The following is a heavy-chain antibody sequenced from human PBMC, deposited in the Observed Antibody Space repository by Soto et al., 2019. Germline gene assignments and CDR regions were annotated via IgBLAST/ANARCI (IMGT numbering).Heavy chain of an antibody. Sequence: ASVNVSCKASGYTFSDYYIHWVRQAPGQGLEWMGWINPNSGGTKYAPKFQGGVTMTRDTSITTAYMELSRLRSGDTAVCYCAREPATAKPEGVDFWGQGTLVTVSS. CDR2: INPNSGGT. CDR1: GYTFSDYY. V-gene: IGHV1-2*02. J-gene: IGHJ4*02. D-gene: IGHD1-1*01. CDR3: AREPATAKPEGVDF.